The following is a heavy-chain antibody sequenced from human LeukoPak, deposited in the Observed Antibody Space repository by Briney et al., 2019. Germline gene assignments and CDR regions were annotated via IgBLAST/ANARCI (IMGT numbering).Heavy chain of an antibody. J-gene: IGHJ4*02. D-gene: IGHD3-10*01. CDR1: GFTFSSYN. Sequence: GGSLILSCAASGFTFSSYNMTWVRQATGKGLEWVSDISSRGSTIYVADSVKGRFTISRDNAKNSLYLQMNSLRDEDTAVYYCARLEYYYVSGNYYKLFDYWGQGTLVTVCS. CDR3: ARLEYYYVSGNYYKLFDY. V-gene: IGHV3-48*02. CDR2: ISSRGSTI.